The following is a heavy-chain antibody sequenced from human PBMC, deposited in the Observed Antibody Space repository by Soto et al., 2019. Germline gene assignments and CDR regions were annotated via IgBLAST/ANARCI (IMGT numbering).Heavy chain of an antibody. Sequence: QVQLVQSGAEVKKPGASVKVSCKASGYTFTSYGITWVRQAPGQGLERMGWINPYNGKTNYGQKFQGRVSMTTDTSTIAAYMEVRSLRSDDTAIYYCARGSDSLGWWGQGTLVTVSS. D-gene: IGHD6-19*01. CDR3: ARGSDSLGW. CDR1: GYTFTSYG. J-gene: IGHJ4*02. CDR2: INPYNGKT. V-gene: IGHV1-18*01.